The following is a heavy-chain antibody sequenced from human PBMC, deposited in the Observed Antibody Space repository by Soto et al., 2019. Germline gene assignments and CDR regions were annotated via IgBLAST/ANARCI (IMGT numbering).Heavy chain of an antibody. Sequence: GGSLRLSCAASGFTVSSNYMSWVRQAPGKGLEWVSVIYSGGSTYYADSVKGRFTISRDNSKNTLYLQMNSLRAEDTAVYYCARDPYYDSSGYYLDYWGQGTLVTVSS. V-gene: IGHV3-53*01. CDR2: IYSGGST. CDR1: GFTVSSNY. J-gene: IGHJ4*02. D-gene: IGHD3-22*01. CDR3: ARDPYYDSSGYYLDY.